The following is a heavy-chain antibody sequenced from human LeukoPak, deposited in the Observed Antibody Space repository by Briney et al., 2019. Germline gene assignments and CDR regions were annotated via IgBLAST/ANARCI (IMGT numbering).Heavy chain of an antibody. Sequence: GGSLRLSCAASGFTFSNYWMHWVRQAPGKGLVWVSRISNDGTSTSYADSVKGRFTISRDNAKNSLYLQMNSLRAEDTAVYYCARSKGTGITMIVVDIPRGTFDYWGQGTLVTVSS. CDR2: ISNDGTST. V-gene: IGHV3-74*01. J-gene: IGHJ4*02. CDR3: ARSKGTGITMIVVDIPRGTFDY. D-gene: IGHD3-22*01. CDR1: GFTFSNYW.